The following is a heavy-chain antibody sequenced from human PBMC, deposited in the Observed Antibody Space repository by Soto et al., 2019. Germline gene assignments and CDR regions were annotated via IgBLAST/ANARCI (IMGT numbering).Heavy chain of an antibody. Sequence: PGRSLRLSGAASGFTFSSYAMGWVRQGPGKGLAWVAVVSIGGSTHYADSVRGRFTISRDNSKNTLYLQMNSLRAEVTAVYYCARGSEQLPWFGESETTFGYWGEGTRVTVAS. V-gene: IGHV3-23*01. CDR1: GFTFSSYA. CDR2: VSIGGST. CDR3: ARGSEQLPWFGESETTFGY. J-gene: IGHJ4*02. D-gene: IGHD3-10*01.